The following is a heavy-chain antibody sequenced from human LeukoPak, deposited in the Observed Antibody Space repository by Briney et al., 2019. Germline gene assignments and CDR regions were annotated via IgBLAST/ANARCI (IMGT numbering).Heavy chain of an antibody. CDR1: GGSISSGGYY. D-gene: IGHD2-2*01. J-gene: IGHJ5*02. Sequence: SETLSLTCTVSGGSISSGGYYWSWIRQPPGKGLEWIGYIYHSGSTYYNPSLKSRVTISVDRSKNQFSLKLSSVTAADTAVYYCARGGDPRQLYCSSTSCYSILYNWFDPWGQGTLVTVSS. V-gene: IGHV4-30-2*01. CDR2: IYHSGST. CDR3: ARGGDPRQLYCSSTSCYSILYNWFDP.